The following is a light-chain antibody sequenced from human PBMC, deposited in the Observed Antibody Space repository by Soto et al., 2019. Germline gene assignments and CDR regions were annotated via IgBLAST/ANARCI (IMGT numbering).Light chain of an antibody. V-gene: IGKV3-20*01. CDR1: QSFSSSY. CDR2: GAS. Sequence: EIVLTQSAGTLSLSPGERATLSCRASQSFSSSYLAWYQQKPGQAPRLLIYGASSRATGIPDRFSGSGSGTDFTLPISRLEPEEFAVYYCQYYGSSPVTFGPGTKVDIK. J-gene: IGKJ3*01. CDR3: QYYGSSPVT.